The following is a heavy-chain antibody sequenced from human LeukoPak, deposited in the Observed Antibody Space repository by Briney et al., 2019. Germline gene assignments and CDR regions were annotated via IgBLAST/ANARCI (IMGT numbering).Heavy chain of an antibody. Sequence: GESLKISCKASGYSFSSYWIGWVRQMPGKGLEWMGNIYAGDSDTRYSPSFQGQVTISVDKSINTAYLQWSSLKASDTATYYCVRRRSGTNSDYWGQGTLVTVSS. D-gene: IGHD1-26*01. CDR2: IYAGDSDT. V-gene: IGHV5-51*01. CDR1: GYSFSSYW. J-gene: IGHJ4*02. CDR3: VRRRSGTNSDY.